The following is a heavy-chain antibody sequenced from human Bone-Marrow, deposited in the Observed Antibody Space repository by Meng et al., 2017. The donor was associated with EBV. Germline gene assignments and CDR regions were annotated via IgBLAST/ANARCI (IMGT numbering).Heavy chain of an antibody. CDR1: GGSFSGYY. J-gene: IGHJ5*02. CDR2: INHSGST. CDR3: ARGRGYSGYSYPTNWFDP. V-gene: IGHV4-34*01. D-gene: IGHD5-12*01. Sequence: QVQFQRGAPGAVNPSGALSLPCAVYGGSFSGYYWSWIRQPPGKGLEWIGEINHSGSTNYNPSLKSRVTISVDTSKNQFSLKLSSVTAADTAVYYCARGRGYSGYSYPTNWFDPWGQGTLVTVSS.